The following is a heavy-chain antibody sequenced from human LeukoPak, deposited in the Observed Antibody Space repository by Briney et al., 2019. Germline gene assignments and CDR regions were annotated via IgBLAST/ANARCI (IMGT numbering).Heavy chain of an antibody. CDR2: ISSSGSTI. CDR1: GGSISSYY. D-gene: IGHD3-22*01. Sequence: LSLTCTVSGGSISSYYWSWIRQAPGKGLEWVSYISSSGSTIYYADSVKGRFTISRDNAKNSLYLQMNSLRAEDTAVYYCASNGDSSGYYYGRLDYYYYMDVWGKGTTVTISS. V-gene: IGHV3-11*01. CDR3: ASNGDSSGYYYGRLDYYYYMDV. J-gene: IGHJ6*03.